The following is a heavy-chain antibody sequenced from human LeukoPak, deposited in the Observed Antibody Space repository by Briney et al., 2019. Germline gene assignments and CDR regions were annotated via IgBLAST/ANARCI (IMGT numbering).Heavy chain of an antibody. J-gene: IGHJ6*02. CDR1: GGSISGYY. Sequence: SETLSLTCTVSGGSISGYYWSWIRQPPGKGPEWIGYIYYSGSTNYNPSLKSRVTISLDTSKSQFSLKLSSVTAADTALYYCARAPGQYYYYGMDVWGQGTTVTVSS. CDR3: ARAPGQYYYYGMDV. CDR2: IYYSGST. V-gene: IGHV4-59*01. D-gene: IGHD4-11*01.